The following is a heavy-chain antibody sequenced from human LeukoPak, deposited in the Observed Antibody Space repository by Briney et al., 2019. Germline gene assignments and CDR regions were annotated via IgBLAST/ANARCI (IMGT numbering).Heavy chain of an antibody. CDR1: GYTFTSYG. Sequence: ASVEVSCKASGYTFTSYGISWVRQAPGQGLEWMGWISGYNGNTKYAQKFQGRVTMTRDTSTSTVYMELSSLRSEDTAVYYCARLKRCSGGSCYSFGKNWFDPWGQGTLVTVSS. J-gene: IGHJ5*02. CDR3: ARLKRCSGGSCYSFGKNWFDP. V-gene: IGHV1-18*01. D-gene: IGHD2-15*01. CDR2: ISGYNGNT.